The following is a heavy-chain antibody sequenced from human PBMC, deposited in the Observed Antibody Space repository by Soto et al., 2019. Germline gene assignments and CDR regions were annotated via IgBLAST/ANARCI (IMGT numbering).Heavy chain of an antibody. CDR1: GYTFTGYY. Sequence: GASVKVSCKASGYTFTGYYMHWVRQAPGQGLEWMGWINPNSGGTNYAQKFQGWVTMTRDTSISTAYMELSRLRSDDTAVYYCARAPPLYDILTGYRSDWYFDLWGRGTLVTVSS. CDR3: ARAPPLYDILTGYRSDWYFDL. J-gene: IGHJ2*01. D-gene: IGHD3-9*01. V-gene: IGHV1-2*04. CDR2: INPNSGGT.